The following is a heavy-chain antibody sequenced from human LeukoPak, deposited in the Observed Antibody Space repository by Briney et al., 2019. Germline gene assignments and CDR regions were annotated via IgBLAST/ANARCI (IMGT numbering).Heavy chain of an antibody. D-gene: IGHD3-3*01. V-gene: IGHV3-48*01. CDR2: ISSSSSTI. J-gene: IGHJ4*02. CDR1: GFTFSSYE. Sequence: PGGSLRLSCAASGFTFSSYEMNWVRQAPGKGLEWVSYISSSSSTIYYADSVKGRFTISRDNAKNSLYLQMNSLRAEDTAVYYCARDYAQGHYDFWSGYYTSRFFDYWGQGTLVTVSS. CDR3: ARDYAQGHYDFWSGYYTSRFFDY.